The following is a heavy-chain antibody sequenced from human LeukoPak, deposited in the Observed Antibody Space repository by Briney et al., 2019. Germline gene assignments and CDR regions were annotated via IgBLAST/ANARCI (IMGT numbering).Heavy chain of an antibody. Sequence: ASVKVSYKASGYTFTGYYMHWVRQAPGQGLEWMGWISAYNGNTNYAQKLQGRVTMTTDTSTSTAYMELRSLRSDDTAVYYCARSRDVVVPAAIIGALVIDYWGQGTLVTVSS. CDR2: ISAYNGNT. CDR1: GYTFTGYY. V-gene: IGHV1-18*04. D-gene: IGHD2-2*02. CDR3: ARSRDVVVPAAIIGALVIDY. J-gene: IGHJ4*02.